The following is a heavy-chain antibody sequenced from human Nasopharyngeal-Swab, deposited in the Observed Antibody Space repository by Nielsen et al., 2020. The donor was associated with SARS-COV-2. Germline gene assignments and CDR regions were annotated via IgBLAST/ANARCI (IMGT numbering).Heavy chain of an antibody. CDR3: ALTYYDFWCGCRFGYYFDY. Sequence: SETLSLTCTVSGGSISSSTYYWGWIRQPPGKGLEWIGSIYYSGSTYYNPSLKSRVTISVDTSKNQFSLQLSSVTAADTAVYYCALTYYDFWCGCRFGYYFDYWGQGTLVIVFS. V-gene: IGHV4-39*01. CDR1: GGSISSSTYY. J-gene: IGHJ4*02. D-gene: IGHD3-3*01. CDR2: IYYSGST.